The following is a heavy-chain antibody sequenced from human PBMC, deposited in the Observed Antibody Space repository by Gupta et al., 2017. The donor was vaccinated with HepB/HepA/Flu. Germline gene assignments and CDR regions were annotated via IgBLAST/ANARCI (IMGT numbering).Heavy chain of an antibody. J-gene: IGHJ4*02. CDR3: AHGYFDSSGAQIDY. CDR1: GFSLSTRGVG. D-gene: IGHD3-22*01. V-gene: IGHV2-5*02. CDR2: IYWDDDK. Sequence: QITLKESGPTLVKHTQTFTLTCTFSGFSLSTRGVGVGWSRQPPGKALEWLALIYWDDDKRYSPSVKSRVTITKDTSKNQVVLTLTNMDPVDTATYYCAHGYFDSSGAQIDYWGQGTLVTVSS.